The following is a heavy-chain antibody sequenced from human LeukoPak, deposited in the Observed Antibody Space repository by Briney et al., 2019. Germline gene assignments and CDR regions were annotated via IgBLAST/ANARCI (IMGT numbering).Heavy chain of an antibody. D-gene: IGHD3-10*01. V-gene: IGHV1-18*01. J-gene: IGHJ5*02. Sequence: GASVKVSCKASGYTFTSYGISWVRQAPGQGLEWMGWISAYNGNTNYAQKPQGRVTMTTDTSTSTAYMELRSLRSDDTAVYYCAREPPLDYGSGSSWFDPWGQGTLVTVSS. CDR2: ISAYNGNT. CDR3: AREPPLDYGSGSSWFDP. CDR1: GYTFTSYG.